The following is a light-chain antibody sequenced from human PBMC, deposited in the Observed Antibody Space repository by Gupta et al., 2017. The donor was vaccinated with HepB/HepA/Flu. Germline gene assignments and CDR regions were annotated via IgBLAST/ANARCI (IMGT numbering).Light chain of an antibody. V-gene: IGLV2-23*02. CDR1: SSDVGNYDL. J-gene: IGLJ2*01. CDR3: CSYAGSSTLV. Sequence: QSALTPPASVSGSPGQSITVSCTGTSSDVGNYDLVSWYQQHPGEAPKLMIYEVSKRPSGVSNRFSGSKSGNTASLTISGLQAEDEADYFCCSYAGSSTLVFGGGTKVAVL. CDR2: EVS.